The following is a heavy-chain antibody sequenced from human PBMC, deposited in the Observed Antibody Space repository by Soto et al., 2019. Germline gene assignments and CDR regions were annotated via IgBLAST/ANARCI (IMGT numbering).Heavy chain of an antibody. CDR3: AKDLYYYDSSLDDY. D-gene: IGHD3-22*01. J-gene: IGHJ4*02. CDR2: ISNDGTHK. Sequence: QVQLVESGGGGVQPGRSLRLSCAASGFTFSSYAMHWVRQAPGKGLEWVAVISNDGTHKYYAESLKGRFIISRDNSKNTLYLQMNSLRAEDTAVYFCAKDLYYYDSSLDDYWGQGTLVTVSS. CDR1: GFTFSSYA. V-gene: IGHV3-30*18.